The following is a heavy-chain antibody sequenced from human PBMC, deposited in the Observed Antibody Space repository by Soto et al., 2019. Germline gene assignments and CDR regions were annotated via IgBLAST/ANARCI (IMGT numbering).Heavy chain of an antibody. D-gene: IGHD6-13*01. J-gene: IGHJ5*02. CDR3: ARDQGSSWVYNWFDP. V-gene: IGHV3-7*03. CDR1: GFTFSSYW. CDR2: IKQDGSEK. Sequence: PGGSLRLSCAASGFTFSSYWMSWVRQAPGKGLEWVVNIKQDGSEKYYVDSVKGRFTISRDNAKNSLYLQMNSLRAEDTAVYYCARDQGSSWVYNWFDPWGQGTLVTVSS.